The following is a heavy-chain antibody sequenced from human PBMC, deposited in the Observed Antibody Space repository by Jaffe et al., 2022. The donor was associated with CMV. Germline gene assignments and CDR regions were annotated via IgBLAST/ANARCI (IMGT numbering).Heavy chain of an antibody. D-gene: IGHD6-19*01. CDR1: GFTFSSYA. V-gene: IGHV3-23*01. CDR2: ISGSGGST. Sequence: EVQLLESGGGLVQPGGSLRLSCAASGFTFSSYAMSWVRQAPGKGLEWVSAISGSGGSTYYADSVKGRFTISRDNSKNTLYLQMNSLRAEDTAVYYCATHGVEGSGWYSYYYYGMDVWGQGTTVTVSS. CDR3: ATHGVEGSGWYSYYYYGMDV. J-gene: IGHJ6*02.